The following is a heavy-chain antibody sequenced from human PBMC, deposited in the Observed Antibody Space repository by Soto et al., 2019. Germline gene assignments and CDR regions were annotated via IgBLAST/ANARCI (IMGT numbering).Heavy chain of an antibody. CDR3: ARGVGYYDSSGYYYEAYYFDY. J-gene: IGHJ4*02. D-gene: IGHD3-22*01. V-gene: IGHV4-4*07. CDR2: IYTSGST. CDR1: GGSISSYY. Sequence: SETLSLTCTVSGGSISSYYWSWIRQPAGKGLEWIGRIYTSGSTNYNPSLKSRVTMSVDTSKNQFSLKLGSVTAADTAVYYCARGVGYYDSSGYYYEAYYFDYWGQGTLVTVSS.